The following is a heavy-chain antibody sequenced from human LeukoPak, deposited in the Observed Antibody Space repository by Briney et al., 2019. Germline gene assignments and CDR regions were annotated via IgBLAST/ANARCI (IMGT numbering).Heavy chain of an antibody. CDR2: IYTSGST. V-gene: IGHV4-61*02. D-gene: IGHD3-22*01. Sequence: PSETLSLTCTVSGGSISSGSYYWSWIRQPAGKGLEWIGRIYTSGSTNYNPSLKSRVTISVDTSKNQFSLKLSSVTAADTAVCYCARDRGYYDSSGYYYGTEWGQGTLVTVSS. CDR1: GGSISSGSYY. CDR3: ARDRGYYDSSGYYYGTE. J-gene: IGHJ4*02.